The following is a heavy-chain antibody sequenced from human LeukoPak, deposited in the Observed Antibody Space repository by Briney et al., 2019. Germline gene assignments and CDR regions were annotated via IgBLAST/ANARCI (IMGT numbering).Heavy chain of an antibody. V-gene: IGHV3-11*01. CDR2: ISSSGSTI. D-gene: IGHD3-9*01. J-gene: IGHJ4*02. CDR3: AGEYFDWFTTEPDY. CDR1: GFTFSDYY. Sequence: GGSLRLSCAASGFTFSDYYMSWIRQAPGKGLGWVSYISSSGSTIYYADSVKGRFTISRDNAKNSLYLQMNSLRAEDTAVYYCAGEYFDWFTTEPDYWGQGTLVTVSS.